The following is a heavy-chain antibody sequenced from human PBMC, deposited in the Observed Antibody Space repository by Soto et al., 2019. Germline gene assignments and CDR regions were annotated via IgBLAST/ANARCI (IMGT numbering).Heavy chain of an antibody. J-gene: IGHJ4*02. CDR3: ARDLGSQQWFYDS. V-gene: IGHV4-38-2*02. Sequence: LSLTCAVSGYSISSGYYRGWIRQPPGKGLEWIGSIYHSGSTYYNPSLKSRVTISVDTSKNRFSLKLSSVTAADTAVYYCARDLGSQQWFYDSWGQGSLVTVSS. CDR1: GYSISSGYY. CDR2: IYHSGST. D-gene: IGHD3-22*01.